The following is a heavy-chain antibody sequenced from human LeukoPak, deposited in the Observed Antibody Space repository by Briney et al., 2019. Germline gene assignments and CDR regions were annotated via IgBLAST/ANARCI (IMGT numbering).Heavy chain of an antibody. V-gene: IGHV5-51*01. CDR1: GYSFTSYW. CDR2: IYPGDSDT. CDR3: ARRPIVVVPAAIMFDAFDI. Sequence: GESLKISCKGSGYSFTSYWIGWVRQMPGKGLEWMGIIYPGDSDTRYNPSFQGQVTISADKSISTAYLQWSSLKASDTAMYYCARRPIVVVPAAIMFDAFDIWGQGTMVTVSS. J-gene: IGHJ3*02. D-gene: IGHD2-2*01.